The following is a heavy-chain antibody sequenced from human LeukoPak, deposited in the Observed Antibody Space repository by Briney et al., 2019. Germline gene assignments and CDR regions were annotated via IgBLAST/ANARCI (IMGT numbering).Heavy chain of an antibody. J-gene: IGHJ4*02. Sequence: GGSLRLSCAASGFTFSSYAMSRVRQAPGKGLEWVSAISGSGGSTYYADSVKGRFTISRDNSKNTLYLQMNSLRAEDTAVYYCADMVRGVSSSFDYWGQGTLVTVSS. CDR2: ISGSGGST. V-gene: IGHV3-23*01. CDR1: GFTFSSYA. CDR3: ADMVRGVSSSFDY. D-gene: IGHD3-10*01.